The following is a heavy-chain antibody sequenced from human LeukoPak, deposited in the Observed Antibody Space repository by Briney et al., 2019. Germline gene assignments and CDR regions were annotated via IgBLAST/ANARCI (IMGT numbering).Heavy chain of an antibody. Sequence: PGGSLRLSCAASGFTFSSHEMNWVRQAPGKGLEWVAYISGSGSVIYYADSVRDRFTISGDNAKDSLYLQMNSLRAEDTAVYYCARELKTASGTWWFDAWGQGTLVTVSS. CDR1: GFTFSSHE. J-gene: IGHJ5*02. V-gene: IGHV3-48*03. CDR3: ARELKTASGTWWFDA. CDR2: ISGSGSVI. D-gene: IGHD6-13*01.